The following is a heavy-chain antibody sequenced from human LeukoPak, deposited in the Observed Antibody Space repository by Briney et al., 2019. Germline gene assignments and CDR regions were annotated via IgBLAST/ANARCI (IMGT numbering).Heavy chain of an antibody. Sequence: GGSLRLSCSASGFTFSSYEMNWVRQAPGKGLEWVSVHYSGSTTYYADSVRGRFTISRDNSKNTLYLQMNSLRVEDTAVYYCARLPAYYYGMDVWGQGTTVTVTS. CDR1: GFTFSSYE. CDR3: ARLPAYYYGMDV. CDR2: HYSGSTT. J-gene: IGHJ6*02. V-gene: IGHV3-66*04.